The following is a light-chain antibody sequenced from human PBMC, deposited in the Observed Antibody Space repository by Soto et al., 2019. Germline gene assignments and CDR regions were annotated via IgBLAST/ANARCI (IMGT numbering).Light chain of an antibody. Sequence: EIVLTQSPGTLSLSPGERATLSCRVSQSVSSSYLAWYQQKPGQAPRLLIYGASSRATGIPDRFSGSGSGTDFTLTISRLEPEDLEVYYCQQYGRTFGQGTKVEI. J-gene: IGKJ1*01. V-gene: IGKV3-20*01. CDR3: QQYGRT. CDR1: QSVSSSY. CDR2: GAS.